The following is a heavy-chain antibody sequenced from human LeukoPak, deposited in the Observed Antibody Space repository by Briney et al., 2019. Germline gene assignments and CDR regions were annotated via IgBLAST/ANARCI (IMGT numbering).Heavy chain of an antibody. J-gene: IGHJ4*02. Sequence: SETLSLTCTVSGGSVSSGYWWSWVRQPPGKGLEWIAETHHSGDTNYNPSLKSRVTISGDMSRNQFSLDLKSVTAADTATYYCARNAAYCLDYWGQGTLVAVSS. D-gene: IGHD2-15*01. CDR2: THHSGDT. CDR1: GGSVSSGYW. V-gene: IGHV4-4*02. CDR3: ARNAAYCLDY.